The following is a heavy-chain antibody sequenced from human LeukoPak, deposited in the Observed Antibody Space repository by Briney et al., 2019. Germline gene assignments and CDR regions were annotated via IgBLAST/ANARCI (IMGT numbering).Heavy chain of an antibody. J-gene: IGHJ4*02. CDR3: ARGAYYYED. CDR1: GLTFSSHS. D-gene: IGHD3-22*01. Sequence: GGSLRLSCAASGLTFSSHSMNWVRQAPGKGLEWVSYISSSSSTIYYADSVKGRFTISRDNAKNSLYLQMNSLRAEDTAVYYCARGAYYYEDWGQGTLVTVSS. CDR2: ISSSSSTI. V-gene: IGHV3-48*01.